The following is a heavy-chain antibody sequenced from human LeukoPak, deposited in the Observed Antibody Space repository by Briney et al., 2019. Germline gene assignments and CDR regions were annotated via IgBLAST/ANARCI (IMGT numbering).Heavy chain of an antibody. CDR1: GFTFSSYG. CDR3: ARDPYSGSYGDYYYYYMDV. Sequence: PGGSLRLSCAASGFTFSSYGMHWVRQAPGKGLEWVAFIRYDGSNKYYADSVKGRFTISRDNSKNTLYLHVNSLRAEDTAVYYCARDPYSGSYGDYYYYYMDVWGKGTTVTISS. D-gene: IGHD1-26*01. CDR2: IRYDGSNK. V-gene: IGHV3-30*02. J-gene: IGHJ6*03.